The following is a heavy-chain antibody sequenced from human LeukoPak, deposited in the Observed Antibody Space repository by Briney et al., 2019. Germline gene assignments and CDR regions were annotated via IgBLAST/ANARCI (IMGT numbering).Heavy chain of an antibody. V-gene: IGHV4-34*01. J-gene: IGHJ4*02. CDR2: INHSGST. CDR1: GGSFSGYY. CDR3: ARKATVTPDY. Sequence: SETLSLTCAVYGGSFSGYYWSWIRQPPGKGLEWIGEINHSGSTNYNPFLKSRVTISVDTPKNQFSLKLSSVTAADTAVYYCARKATVTPDYWGQGTLVTVSS. D-gene: IGHD4-17*01.